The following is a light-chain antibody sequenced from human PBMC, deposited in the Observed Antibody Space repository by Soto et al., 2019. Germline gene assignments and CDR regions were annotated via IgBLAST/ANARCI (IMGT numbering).Light chain of an antibody. V-gene: IGLV2-14*01. CDR1: SSDVGDYNY. J-gene: IGLJ1*01. CDR2: DVS. CDR3: SSYTSSSTCG. Sequence: QSVLTQPASVSGSPGQSITISCTGTSSDVGDYNYVSWYQQHPGKAPKLMIYDVSNRPSGVSNRFSGSKSGNTASLTISGLQAEDEADYYCSSYTSSSTCGFGTGTKVTVL.